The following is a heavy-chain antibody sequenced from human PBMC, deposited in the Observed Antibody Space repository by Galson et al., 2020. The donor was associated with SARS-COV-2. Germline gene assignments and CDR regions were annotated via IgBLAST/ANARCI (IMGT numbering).Heavy chain of an antibody. CDR1: GFTFSSYT. CDR2: ITTSSTYI. Sequence: GGSLRLSCAASGFTFSSYTMNWVRLVPGKGLEWVSSITTSSTYINYADSVKGRFTISRDNAKNSLYLQMNSLRAGDTAVYFCARTGTPHYYYSYYMDVWGQGTPVTVSS. V-gene: IGHV3-21*01. J-gene: IGHJ6*03. D-gene: IGHD6-13*01. CDR3: ARTGTPHYYYSYYMDV.